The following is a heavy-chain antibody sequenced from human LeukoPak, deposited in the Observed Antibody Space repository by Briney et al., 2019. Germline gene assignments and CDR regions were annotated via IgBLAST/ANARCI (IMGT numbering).Heavy chain of an antibody. D-gene: IGHD3-9*01. V-gene: IGHV3-74*01. CDR3: VRDISDAFDI. J-gene: IGHJ3*02. CDR1: GFTFSTYW. Sequence: GGSLRLSCAASGFTFSTYWMHWVRQAPGKGLVWVSCINSDGSSTRYADSVKGRFTISRDNDKNTLYLQMNSLRAEDTAVYYCVRDISDAFDIWGQGTMVTVSS. CDR2: INSDGSST.